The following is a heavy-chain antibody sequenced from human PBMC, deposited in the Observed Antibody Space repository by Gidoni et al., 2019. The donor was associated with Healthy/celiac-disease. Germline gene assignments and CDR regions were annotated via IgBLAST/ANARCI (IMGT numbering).Heavy chain of an antibody. CDR3: ASEHRPPTAKGGMDV. CDR1: GFTCSSYS. Sequence: EVQLVESGGGLVQPGGSLRLSCAASGFTCSSYSMNWVRQAPGKGLEWVSYISSSSSTIYYADSVKGRFTISRDNAKNSLYLQMNSLRDEDTAVYYCASEHRPPTAKGGMDVWGQGTTVTVSS. D-gene: IGHD4-4*01. J-gene: IGHJ6*02. V-gene: IGHV3-48*02. CDR2: ISSSSSTI.